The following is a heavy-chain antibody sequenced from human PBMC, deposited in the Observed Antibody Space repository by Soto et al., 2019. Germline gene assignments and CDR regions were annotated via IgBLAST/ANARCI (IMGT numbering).Heavy chain of an antibody. CDR2: IKQDGSEK. Sequence: EVQLVESGGGLVQPGGSLRLSCAASGFTCSSYWMSWVRQAPGKGLEWVANIKQDGSEKYYVDSVKGRFTISRDNAKNPLYLKMNRLRAEDTAVYYCAREIYSSSWYLHYGMDVWGQGTTVTVSS. J-gene: IGHJ6*02. D-gene: IGHD6-13*01. CDR3: AREIYSSSWYLHYGMDV. V-gene: IGHV3-7*01. CDR1: GFTCSSYW.